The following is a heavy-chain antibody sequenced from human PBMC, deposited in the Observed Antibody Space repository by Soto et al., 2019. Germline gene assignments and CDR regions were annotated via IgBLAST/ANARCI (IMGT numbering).Heavy chain of an antibody. V-gene: IGHV3-30*18. J-gene: IGHJ4*02. CDR3: AKDGPRYSRGGYADY. CDR2: ISYDGSNK. Sequence: GGSPRLSCAASGFTFSSYAMSWVRQAPGKGLEWVAVISYDGSNKYYADSVKGRFTISRDNSKNTLYLQMNSLRAEDTAVYYSAKDGPRYSRGGYADYWAQGTLFPV. D-gene: IGHD6-13*01. CDR1: GFTFSSYA.